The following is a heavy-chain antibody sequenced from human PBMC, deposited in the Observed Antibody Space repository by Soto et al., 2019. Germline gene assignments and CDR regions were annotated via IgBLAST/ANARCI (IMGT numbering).Heavy chain of an antibody. CDR2: ISAYNGTT. D-gene: IGHD1-26*01. Sequence: GASVKVSCKASGYTFTSYGISWVRQGPGQGLELMGRISAYNGTTNYARRLEGRGTMTTDTSTSTAYMVLRSLRSDDTGVYYCARMDVGANSIDPWGQGTMVTVSS. CDR1: GYTFTSYG. V-gene: IGHV1-18*01. CDR3: ARMDVGANSIDP. J-gene: IGHJ5*02.